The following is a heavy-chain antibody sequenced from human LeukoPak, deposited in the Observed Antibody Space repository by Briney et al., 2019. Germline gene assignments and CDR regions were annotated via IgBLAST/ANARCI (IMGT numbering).Heavy chain of an antibody. D-gene: IGHD5-18*01. CDR2: IYYCGST. CDR1: GVSISIYY. CDR3: ARGGYSYGVRAAGPTPGWFDP. J-gene: IGHJ5*02. V-gene: IGHV4-59*12. Sequence: SDTLSLPHTLWGVSISIYYGSGLRDPPGKGGEGMGDIYYCGSTNYNPPLKSRDTLSVDTANNQSSLKLSSVPAADTAVYYCARGGYSYGVRAAGPTPGWFDPWGQGTLVTGSS.